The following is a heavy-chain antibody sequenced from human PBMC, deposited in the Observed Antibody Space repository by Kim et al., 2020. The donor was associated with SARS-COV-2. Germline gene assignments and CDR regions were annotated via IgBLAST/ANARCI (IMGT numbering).Heavy chain of an antibody. D-gene: IGHD1-26*01. CDR1: GFTFNTYG. J-gene: IGHJ4*02. V-gene: IGHV3-30*18. CDR3: AKSFSGSYFGYDY. CDR2: ISYDGSNK. Sequence: GGSLRLSCAASGFTFNTYGMHWVRQAPGKGLEWVAVISYDGSNKYYADSVKGRFTISRDNSKNTLYLQMNSLRIEDTDVYYCAKSFSGSYFGYDYWGQGTLLTVSS.